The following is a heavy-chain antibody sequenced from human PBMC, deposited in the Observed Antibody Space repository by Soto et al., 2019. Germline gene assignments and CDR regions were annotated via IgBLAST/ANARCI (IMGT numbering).Heavy chain of an antibody. Sequence: PSETLSLTCTVSGGSISSYYWSWIRQPPGKGLEWIGYIYYSGSTNYNPSLKSRVTISVDTSKNQFSLKLSSVTAADTAVYYCAREGASLWFGELYWLDPCGQGPLVTVSS. CDR2: IYYSGST. V-gene: IGHV4-59*01. J-gene: IGHJ5*02. CDR3: AREGASLWFGELYWLDP. D-gene: IGHD3-10*01. CDR1: GGSISSYY.